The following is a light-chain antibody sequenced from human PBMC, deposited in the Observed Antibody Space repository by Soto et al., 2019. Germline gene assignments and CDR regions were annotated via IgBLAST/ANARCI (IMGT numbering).Light chain of an antibody. CDR2: ENN. V-gene: IGLV1-51*02. CDR1: SSNIANNY. CDR3: GTWYSSLSSPNWV. J-gene: IGLJ3*02. Sequence: QSVLTQPPSVSAAPGQKVTISCSGSSSNIANNYVSWYQQFPGTAPKLLIYENNKRPSGIPDRFSGSKSGTSATLGITGLQTGDEADYYCGTWYSSLSSPNWVFGGGTKVTVL.